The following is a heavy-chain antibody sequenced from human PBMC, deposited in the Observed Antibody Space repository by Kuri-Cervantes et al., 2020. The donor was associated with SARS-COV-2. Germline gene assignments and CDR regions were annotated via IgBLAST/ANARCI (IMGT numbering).Heavy chain of an antibody. CDR3: ATTSGYCSGGSCHGNY. D-gene: IGHD2-15*01. CDR1: GYTFTSYG. CDR2: ISAYNGNT. V-gene: IGHV1-18*01. J-gene: IGHJ4*02. Sequence: ASVKVSCKASGYTFTSYGISWVRQAPGQGLEWMGWISAYNGNTNYAQKLQGRVTITRDTSARTAYMELSSLRSEDTAVYYCATTSGYCSGGSCHGNYWGQGTLVTVSS.